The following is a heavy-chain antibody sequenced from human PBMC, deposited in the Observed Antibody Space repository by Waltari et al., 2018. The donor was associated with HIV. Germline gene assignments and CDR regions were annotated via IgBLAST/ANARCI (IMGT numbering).Heavy chain of an antibody. J-gene: IGHJ4*02. CDR3: ARRGDGFNQHARLDH. V-gene: IGHV4-39*01. CDR2: MYNSGTT. D-gene: IGHD2-2*01. Sequence: QLHLQESGPGLVKPSETLALTCTVSGGSITRHDFYWSWIRQPPGKGLEWIGLMYNSGTTDYIPSLKSRVSMSRDTSKNRFSLRLHSVTAADTAIYYCARRGDGFNQHARLDHWGPGTLVTVSS. CDR1: GGSITRHDFY.